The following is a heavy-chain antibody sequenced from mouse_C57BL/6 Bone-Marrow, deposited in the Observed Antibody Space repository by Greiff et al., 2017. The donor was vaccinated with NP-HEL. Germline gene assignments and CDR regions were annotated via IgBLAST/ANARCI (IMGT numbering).Heavy chain of an antibody. CDR1: GFTFSDYG. J-gene: IGHJ2*01. Sequence: EVHLVESGGGLVQPGGSLKLSCAASGFTFSDYGMAWVRQAPRKGPEWVAFISNLAYSIYYADTVTGRFTISRENAKNTLYLEMSSLRSEDTAMYYCARLRYYYGSSYYFDYWGQGTTLTVSS. CDR3: ARLRYYYGSSYYFDY. CDR2: ISNLAYSI. V-gene: IGHV5-15*01. D-gene: IGHD1-1*01.